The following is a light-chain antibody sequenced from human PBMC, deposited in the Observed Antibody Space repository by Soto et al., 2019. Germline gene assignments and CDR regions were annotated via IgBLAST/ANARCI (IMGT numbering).Light chain of an antibody. V-gene: IGKV1-39*01. CDR1: QSISRY. J-gene: IGKJ1*01. CDR3: QQRYSTTRT. Sequence: DIQMTQSPSSVSASVGDRVTITCRASQSISRYLNWYQQKPGKAPKILIYAASSLQSGVPSRFSGSGSGTDFTLTISSLKNEDFATYDCQQRYSTTRTFGQGTKVDIK. CDR2: AAS.